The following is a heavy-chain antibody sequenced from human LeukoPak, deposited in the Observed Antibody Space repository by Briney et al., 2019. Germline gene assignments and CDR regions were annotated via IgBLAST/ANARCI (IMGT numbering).Heavy chain of an antibody. V-gene: IGHV4-39*01. Sequence: PSETLSLTCTVSVGPISSSSYYWGWIRQPPGKGPEWIGSIYYSGSTYYNPSLKSRVTISVDTSKNQFSLKLSSVTAADTAVYYCARQQWQPIFDYWGQGTLVTVSS. CDR3: ARQQWQPIFDY. CDR2: IYYSGST. CDR1: VGPISSSSYY. J-gene: IGHJ4*02. D-gene: IGHD6-19*01.